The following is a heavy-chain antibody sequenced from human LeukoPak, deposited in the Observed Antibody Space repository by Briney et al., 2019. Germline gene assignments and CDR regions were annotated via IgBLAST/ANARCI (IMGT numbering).Heavy chain of an antibody. CDR1: GFTFSNAW. Sequence: PGGPLRLSCAASGFTFSNAWMSWVRQAPGKGLEWVGRIKSKTDGGTTDYAAPVKGRFTISRDDSKNTLYLQMNSLKTEDTAVYYCTTRTRYYYYGMDVWGQGTTVTVSS. J-gene: IGHJ6*02. D-gene: IGHD2-2*01. CDR3: TTRTRYYYYGMDV. V-gene: IGHV3-15*01. CDR2: IKSKTDGGTT.